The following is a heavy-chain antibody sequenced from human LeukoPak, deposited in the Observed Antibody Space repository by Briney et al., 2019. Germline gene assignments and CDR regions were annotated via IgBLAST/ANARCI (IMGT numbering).Heavy chain of an antibody. J-gene: IGHJ5*02. CDR1: GGSVSSGSYY. D-gene: IGHD3-10*01. Sequence: SETLSLTCTVSGGSVSSGSYYWSWIRQPPGKGLEWIGYIYYSGSTNYNPSLKSRVTISVDTSKNQFSLKLSSVTAADTAVYYCAVQGYYYGSGKVWDWFDPWGQGTLVTVSS. CDR2: IYYSGST. V-gene: IGHV4-61*01. CDR3: AVQGYYYGSGKVWDWFDP.